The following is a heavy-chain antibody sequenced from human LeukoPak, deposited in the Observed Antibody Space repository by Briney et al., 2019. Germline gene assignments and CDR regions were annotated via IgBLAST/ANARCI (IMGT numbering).Heavy chain of an antibody. CDR2: ISSGSSYI. D-gene: IGHD2-8*01. V-gene: IGHV3-21*01. Sequence: GGSLRLSCAASGFTFSSYNMNWVRQAPGKGLEWVSSISSGSSYIYYSDSVQGRFTISRDNAKNSLYLQMNSLRAEDTAVYYCARQKYQRGPDVSYFDYWGQGTLVTVSS. CDR3: ARQKYQRGPDVSYFDY. CDR1: GFTFSSYN. J-gene: IGHJ4*02.